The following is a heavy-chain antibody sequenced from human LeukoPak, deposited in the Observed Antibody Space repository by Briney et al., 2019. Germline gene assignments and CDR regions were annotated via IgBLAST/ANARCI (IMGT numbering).Heavy chain of an antibody. CDR1: GGSISSGGYY. J-gene: IGHJ4*02. CDR2: IYYSGST. Sequence: SETLSLTCTVSGGSISSGGYYWSWIRQHPGKGLEWIGYIYYSGSTYYNPSLKSRVTISVDTSKNQFSLKLSSVTAADTAVYYCAREGYSNYADYWGQGTLVTVSS. D-gene: IGHD4-11*01. CDR3: AREGYSNYADY. V-gene: IGHV4-31*03.